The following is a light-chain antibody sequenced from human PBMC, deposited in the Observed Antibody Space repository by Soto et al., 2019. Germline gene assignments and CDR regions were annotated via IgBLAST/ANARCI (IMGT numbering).Light chain of an antibody. J-gene: IGLJ2*01. CDR1: TNDVASYNY. CDR3: SSYTNNGTVI. V-gene: IGLV2-14*01. Sequence: QSALTQPASVSGSPGQSITVSCTGTTNDVASYNYVSWYQHHPGKAPTLIIFEVSYRPSGVSNRFSGSKSDNTASLTISGLQTEDEAHYYCSSYTNNGTVIFGGGTKVTVL. CDR2: EVS.